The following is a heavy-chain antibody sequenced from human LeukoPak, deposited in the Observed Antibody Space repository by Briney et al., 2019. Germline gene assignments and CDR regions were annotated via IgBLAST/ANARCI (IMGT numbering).Heavy chain of an antibody. CDR3: ARLNRDVYNSWYYGMDV. Sequence: NPSETLSLTCTVSGGSISSYYWSWIRRPPGKGLEWIGYIYYSGSTNYNPSLKSRVTISVDTSKNQFSKKLSSVTAADTAVYYCARLNRDVYNSWYYGMDVWGQGTTVTVSS. D-gene: IGHD5-24*01. J-gene: IGHJ6*02. CDR2: IYYSGST. V-gene: IGHV4-59*08. CDR1: GGSISSYY.